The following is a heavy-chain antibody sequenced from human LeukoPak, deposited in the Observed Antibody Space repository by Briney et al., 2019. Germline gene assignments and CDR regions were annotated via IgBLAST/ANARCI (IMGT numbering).Heavy chain of an antibody. D-gene: IGHD2-15*01. CDR2: ISYDGSNK. CDR1: GFTFSSYA. J-gene: IGHJ4*02. V-gene: IGHV3-30*04. CDR3: ARGSTEGYCSGGSCLNADY. Sequence: GGSLRLSCAASGFTFSSYAMHWVRQAPGKGLEWVAVISYDGSNKYYADSVKGRFTISRDNSKNTLYLQMNSLRAEDTAVYYCARGSTEGYCSGGSCLNADYWGRGTLVTVSS.